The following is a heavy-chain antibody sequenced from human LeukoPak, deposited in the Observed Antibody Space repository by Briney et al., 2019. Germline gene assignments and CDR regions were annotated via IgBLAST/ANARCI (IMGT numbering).Heavy chain of an antibody. CDR2: ISSSSSYI. CDR3: ARDGFSLIRIVGAPDAFHI. Sequence: GGSLRISCAASGFTFSSYSKNWVRQAPGKGLEWVSSISSSSSYIYYADSVKGRFTISRDNAKNSLYLQMNSLRAEGTAVYYCARDGFSLIRIVGAPDAFHIWGQGTMVTVSS. J-gene: IGHJ3*02. V-gene: IGHV3-21*01. CDR1: GFTFSSYS. D-gene: IGHD1-26*01.